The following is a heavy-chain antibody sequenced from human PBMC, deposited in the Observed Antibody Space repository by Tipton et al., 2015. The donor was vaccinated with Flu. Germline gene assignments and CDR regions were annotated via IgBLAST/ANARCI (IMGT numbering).Heavy chain of an antibody. D-gene: IGHD3-10*01. CDR3: ARGSGSGPKDWFDP. V-gene: IGHV6-1*01. CDR2: TYQRSMWHH. CDR1: GDSVSSNGAT. J-gene: IGHJ5*02. Sequence: GLVKPSQTLSLTCVISGDSVSSNGATWNRIRQSPSRGLEWLGKTYQRSMWHHIYAVSVKGRISITPDTSKNQFSLQLNSVTPEDTAVYYCARGSGSGPKDWFDPWGQGTQVTASA.